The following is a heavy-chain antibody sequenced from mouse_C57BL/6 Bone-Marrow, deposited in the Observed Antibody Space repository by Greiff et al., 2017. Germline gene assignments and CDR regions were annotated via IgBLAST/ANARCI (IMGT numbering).Heavy chain of an antibody. J-gene: IGHJ2*01. D-gene: IGHD2-14*01. CDR3: ARWYGIYYFDY. CDR2: IYPGDGDT. Sequence: LVESGAELVKPGASVKISCKASGYAFSSYWMNWVKQRPGKGLEWIGQIYPGDGDTNYNGKFKGKATLTADKSSSTAYMQLSSLTSEDSAVYFCARWYGIYYFDYWGQGTTLTVSS. CDR1: GYAFSSYW. V-gene: IGHV1-80*01.